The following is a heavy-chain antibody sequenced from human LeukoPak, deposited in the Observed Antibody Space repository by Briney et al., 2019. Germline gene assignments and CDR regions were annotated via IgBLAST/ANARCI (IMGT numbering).Heavy chain of an antibody. Sequence: SETLSLTCSVSGGAIISYYWSWIRQPAGKGPEWIGRIYHSGNTDYNPSLKTRVTMSTDLSKKQFSLRLRSVTAADTAVYYCARLKFYDSTGYSPGYYMDVWGKGTAGT. CDR1: GGAIISYY. V-gene: IGHV4-4*07. CDR3: ARLKFYDSTGYSPGYYMDV. J-gene: IGHJ6*03. D-gene: IGHD3-22*01. CDR2: IYHSGNT.